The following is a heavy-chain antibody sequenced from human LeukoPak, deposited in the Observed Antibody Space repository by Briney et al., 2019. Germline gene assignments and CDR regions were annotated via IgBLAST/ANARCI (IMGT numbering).Heavy chain of an antibody. Sequence: SETLSLTCTVSGGSISSYYWSWIRQPPGKGLEWIGYIYYSGSTNYNPSLKSRVTISVDKPKNQFSLKLNSVTAADTAIYYCARKRTVGSIDYWGQGTLVTVSS. V-gene: IGHV4-59*12. CDR3: ARKRTVGSIDY. J-gene: IGHJ4*02. D-gene: IGHD1-14*01. CDR1: GGSISSYY. CDR2: IYYSGST.